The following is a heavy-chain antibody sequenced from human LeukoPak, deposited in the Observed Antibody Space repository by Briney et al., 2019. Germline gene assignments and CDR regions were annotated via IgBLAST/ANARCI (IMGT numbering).Heavy chain of an antibody. CDR3: AKDPKPYDILTGYFDY. CDR1: GFTFSSYG. CDR2: ISYDGSNK. V-gene: IGHV3-30*18. J-gene: IGHJ4*02. Sequence: GGSLRLSCAASGFTFSSYGMHWVRQAPGKGLEGVAVISYDGSNKYYADSVKGRFTISRDNSKNTLYLQMNSLRAEDTAVYYCAKDPKPYDILTGYFDYWGQGTLVTVSS. D-gene: IGHD3-9*01.